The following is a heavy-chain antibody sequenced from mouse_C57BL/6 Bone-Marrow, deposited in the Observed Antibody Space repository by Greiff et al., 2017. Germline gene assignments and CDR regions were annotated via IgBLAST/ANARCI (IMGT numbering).Heavy chain of an antibody. CDR1: GYTFTSYG. J-gene: IGHJ3*01. D-gene: IGHD1-1*01. V-gene: IGHV1-81*01. Sequence: VMLVESGAELARPGASVKLSCKASGYTFTSYGISWVKQRTGQGLEWIGAIYPRSGNTYYNEKFKGKATLTADKSSSKAYMELRSLTSEDSAVYFCANITTVEAYWGQGTLVTVSA. CDR2: IYPRSGNT. CDR3: ANITTVEAY.